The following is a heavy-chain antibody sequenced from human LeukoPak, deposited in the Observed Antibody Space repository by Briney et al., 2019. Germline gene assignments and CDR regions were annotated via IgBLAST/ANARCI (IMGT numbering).Heavy chain of an antibody. J-gene: IGHJ2*01. CDR1: GYTFTRWN. D-gene: IGHD3-9*01. V-gene: IGHV1-18*01. CDR2: ISTYNGDT. Sequence: ASVKVSCKASGYTFTRWNFSWVRQAPGQGLEWTGWISTYNGDTKYAQKFQGRVTMTTDTSTSTTYTELRSLTSDDTAVYYCARDSDWVFDLWGRGTVVTVSS. CDR3: ARDSDWVFDL.